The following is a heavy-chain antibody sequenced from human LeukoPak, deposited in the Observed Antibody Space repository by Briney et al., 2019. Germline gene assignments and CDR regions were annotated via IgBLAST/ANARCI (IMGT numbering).Heavy chain of an antibody. J-gene: IGHJ4*02. CDR1: GGSISSHY. V-gene: IGHV4-59*11. D-gene: IGHD3-22*01. CDR2: IYYSGST. Sequence: PSETLSLTCTVSGGSISSHYWSWIRQPPGKGLEWIGYIYYSGSTNYNPSLKSRVTISVDTSKNQFSLKLSSVTAADTAVYYCARDVSGSSGYPYWGQGTLVTASS. CDR3: ARDVSGSSGYPY.